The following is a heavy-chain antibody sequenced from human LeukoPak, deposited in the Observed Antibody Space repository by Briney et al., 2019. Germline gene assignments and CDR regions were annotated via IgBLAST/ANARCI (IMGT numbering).Heavy chain of an antibody. J-gene: IGHJ3*02. Sequence: PGRSLRLSCAASGFTFSSYAMHWVRQAPGKGLEWVAVISYDGSNKYYADSVKGRFTISRDNSKNTLYLQMNSLRAEDTAVYYCAREGAIWGQGTILTVSS. CDR1: GFTFSSYA. D-gene: IGHD1-26*01. CDR2: ISYDGSNK. V-gene: IGHV3-30-3*01. CDR3: AREGAI.